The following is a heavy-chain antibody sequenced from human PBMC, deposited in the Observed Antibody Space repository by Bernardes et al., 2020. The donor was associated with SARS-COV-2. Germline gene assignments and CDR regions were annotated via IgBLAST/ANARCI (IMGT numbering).Heavy chain of an antibody. CDR3: ARSRCASCSVDY. V-gene: IGHV4-59*01. J-gene: IGHJ4*02. CDR1: GGSISSFY. Sequence: SETLSLTCTISGGSISSFYCNWIRQPPGKGLEWIGYISHSGSTNFNPSLKSRLTMSGDTSKNQFSLNLNSVTAADTAVYYCARSRCASCSVDYWGQGTLVTVSS. CDR2: ISHSGST. D-gene: IGHD2-2*01.